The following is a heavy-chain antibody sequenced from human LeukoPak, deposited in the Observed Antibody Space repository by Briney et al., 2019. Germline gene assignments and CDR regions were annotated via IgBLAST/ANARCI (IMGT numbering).Heavy chain of an antibody. CDR1: GGSISSYY. Sequence: PSETLSLTGTVSGGSISSYYWSWIRQPPGKGLEWIGYIYYSGTTNYNPSLKSRVTISVDTSKNQFSLKLSSVTAADTAVYYCARDSWGDGYNYYWFDPWGQGTLVTVSS. CDR2: IYYSGTT. CDR3: ARDSWGDGYNYYWFDP. D-gene: IGHD5-24*01. V-gene: IGHV4-59*13. J-gene: IGHJ5*02.